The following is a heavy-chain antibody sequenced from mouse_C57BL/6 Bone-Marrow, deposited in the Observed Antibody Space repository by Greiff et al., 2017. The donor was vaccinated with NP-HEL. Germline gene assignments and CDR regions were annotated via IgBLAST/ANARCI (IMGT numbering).Heavy chain of an antibody. D-gene: IGHD2-2*01. CDR1: GFTFSNYW. J-gene: IGHJ1*03. CDR3: TDDGYDDWYFDV. CDR2: IRLKSDNYAT. Sequence: EVQLVESGGGLVQPGGSMKLSCVASGFTFSNYWMNWVRQTPEKGLEWVAQIRLKSDNYATHYAESVKGRFTISRDDSKSSVYLQMNNLRAEDTGIYYCTDDGYDDWYFDVWGTGTTVTVSS. V-gene: IGHV6-3*01.